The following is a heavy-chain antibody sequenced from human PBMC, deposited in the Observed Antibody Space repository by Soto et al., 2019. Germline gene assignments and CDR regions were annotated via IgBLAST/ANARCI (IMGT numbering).Heavy chain of an antibody. CDR3: TKSADSAGWGVDF. V-gene: IGHV3-48*02. Sequence: GGSLRLSCVASVFMFDSYAMNWFRQAPGKGLEWVSYISPGGDRIYYAESLKGRITISRDNARNSLSLQMNILSDEDTAVYYCTKSADSAGWGVDFWGQGTLVTVSS. CDR2: ISPGGDRI. CDR1: VFMFDSYA. J-gene: IGHJ4*02. D-gene: IGHD6-19*01.